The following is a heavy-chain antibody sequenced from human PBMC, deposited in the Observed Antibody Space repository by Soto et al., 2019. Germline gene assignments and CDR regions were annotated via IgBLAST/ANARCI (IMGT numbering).Heavy chain of an antibody. J-gene: IGHJ4*02. CDR2: ISSSSSYI. V-gene: IGHV3-21*01. CDR1: GFTFISYS. CDR3: ARDYYDSSGSFDN. Sequence: GGSLRLSCAASGFTFISYSMNWVRQAPGKGLEWVSSISSSSSYIYYADSVKGRFTISRDNAKNSLYLQMNSLRAEDTAVYYCARDYYDSSGSFDNWGQGTLVTVSS. D-gene: IGHD3-22*01.